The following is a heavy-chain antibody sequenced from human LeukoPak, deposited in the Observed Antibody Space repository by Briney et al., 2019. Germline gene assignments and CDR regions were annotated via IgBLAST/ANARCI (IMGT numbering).Heavy chain of an antibody. J-gene: IGHJ4*02. V-gene: IGHV3-33*06. CDR2: IWYDGSNK. CDR1: GFTFSSYG. D-gene: IGHD3-22*01. Sequence: GGSLRLSCAASGFTFSSYGMHWVRRAPGKGLEWVAVIWYDGSNKYYADPVKGQFTISRDNSKNTLYLQMNSLRAEDTAVYYCAKDPAYDSSGYYYFDYWGQGTLVTVSS. CDR3: AKDPAYDSSGYYYFDY.